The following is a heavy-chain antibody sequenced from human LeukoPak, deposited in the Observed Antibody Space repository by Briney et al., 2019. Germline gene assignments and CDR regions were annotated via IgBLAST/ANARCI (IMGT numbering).Heavy chain of an antibody. Sequence: SGTLSLTCAVSGGSISSSNWWSWVRQPPGKGLEWIGEIYHSGSTNYNPSLKSRVTISVDTSKNQFSLKLSSVTAADTAVYYCARGFIAVAGTGGYYFDYWGQGTLVTVSS. CDR1: GGSISSSNW. V-gene: IGHV4-4*02. J-gene: IGHJ4*02. CDR2: IYHSGST. CDR3: ARGFIAVAGTGGYYFDY. D-gene: IGHD6-19*01.